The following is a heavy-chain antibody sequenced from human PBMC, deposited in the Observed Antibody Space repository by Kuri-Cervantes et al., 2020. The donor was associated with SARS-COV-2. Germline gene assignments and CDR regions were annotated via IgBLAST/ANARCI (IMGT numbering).Heavy chain of an antibody. D-gene: IGHD3-3*01. Sequence: SVTVALKFSGYTLTELSMHWVRQAPGKGLEWMGGFDPEDGETIYAQKFQGRVTMTRDTSTSTVYMELSSLRSEDTAVYYCARNLIWSGYFQFDYWGQGTLVTVSS. CDR3: ARNLIWSGYFQFDY. V-gene: IGHV1-24*01. J-gene: IGHJ4*02. CDR2: FDPEDGET. CDR1: GYTLTELS.